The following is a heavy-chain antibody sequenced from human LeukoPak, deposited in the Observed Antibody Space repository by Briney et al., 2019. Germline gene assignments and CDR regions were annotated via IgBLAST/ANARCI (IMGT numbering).Heavy chain of an antibody. V-gene: IGHV3-48*01. Sequence: GGSLRLSCAASGFTFSRYSMNWVRQAPGKGLEWVSYISNSNLTLHYADSVEGRFTISRDNAKNSLYLQMDSLRVEDTAVYYCARSYYASGIHHWGQGTLVTVSS. CDR2: ISNSNLTL. CDR1: GFTFSRYS. CDR3: ARSYYASGIHH. D-gene: IGHD3-16*01. J-gene: IGHJ1*01.